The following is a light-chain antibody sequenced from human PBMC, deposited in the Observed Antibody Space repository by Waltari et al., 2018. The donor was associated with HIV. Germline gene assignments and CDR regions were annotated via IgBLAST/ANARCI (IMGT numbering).Light chain of an antibody. Sequence: EIVMTQSLATLSASPGERVTLVRRASQSVSSNLAWYQQKPGQAPRLLIYGASTKTTGFPARFRGSGSGTECTLTCSILQSEEFARFYCQQYNNWPRTSGQGTKVEIK. CDR3: QQYNNWPRT. CDR1: QSVSSN. CDR2: GAS. J-gene: IGKJ1*01. V-gene: IGKV3-15*01.